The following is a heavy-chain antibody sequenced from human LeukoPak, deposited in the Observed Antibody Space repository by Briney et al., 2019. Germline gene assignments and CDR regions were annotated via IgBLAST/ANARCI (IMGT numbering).Heavy chain of an antibody. CDR2: ISYDGSNK. D-gene: IGHD6-13*01. CDR1: GFTFSSYG. V-gene: IGHV3-30*03. Sequence: SGGSLRLSCAASGFTFSSYGMHWVRQAPGKGLEWVAVISYDGSNKYYADSVKGRFTISRDNSKNTLYLQMNSLRAEDTAVYYCASLYSSSGNWFDPWGQGTLVTVSS. CDR3: ASLYSSSGNWFDP. J-gene: IGHJ5*02.